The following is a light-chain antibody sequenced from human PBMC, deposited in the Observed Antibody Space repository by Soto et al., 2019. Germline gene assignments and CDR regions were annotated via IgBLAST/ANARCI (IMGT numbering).Light chain of an antibody. CDR3: AAWEDSRSAVV. CDR1: SSNIGSNY. Sequence: QSVLTQPPSASGTPGQRVTISCSGSSSNIGSNYVYWYQQLPGTAPKLLIYRKNQRPSGVPDRFSGSKSGTSASLAISGLQSEDEADYYCAAWEDSRSAVVFGGGTKLTVL. CDR2: RKN. V-gene: IGLV1-47*01. J-gene: IGLJ2*01.